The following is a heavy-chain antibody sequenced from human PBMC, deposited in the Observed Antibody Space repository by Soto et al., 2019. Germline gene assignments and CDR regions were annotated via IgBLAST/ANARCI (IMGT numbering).Heavy chain of an antibody. CDR2: ISGSGGST. CDR1: GFTFSSYA. Sequence: GGSLRLSCAASGFTFSSYAMSWVRQAPGKGLEWVSAISGSGGSTYYADSVKGRFTISRDNSKNTLYLQMNSLRAEDTAVYYCAKTAPNIVVVVAATSLPFDYWGQGTMVTVSS. V-gene: IGHV3-23*01. J-gene: IGHJ4*02. CDR3: AKTAPNIVVVVAATSLPFDY. D-gene: IGHD2-15*01.